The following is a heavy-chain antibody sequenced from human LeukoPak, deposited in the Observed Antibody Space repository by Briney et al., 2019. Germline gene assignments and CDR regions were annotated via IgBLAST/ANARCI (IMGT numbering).Heavy chain of an antibody. Sequence: ASVKVSCKASGYTFTSYGFNWVRQAPGQGLEWVGWISAYNGNTNYAQNLRDRVTLTTDTSTSTAYMELWSLRSDDTAVYYCARTAPGTPLGGYFYYMGVWGKGTTVTVS. CDR2: ISAYNGNT. D-gene: IGHD1/OR15-1a*01. V-gene: IGHV1-18*01. J-gene: IGHJ6*03. CDR3: ARTAPGTPLGGYFYYMGV. CDR1: GYTFTSYG.